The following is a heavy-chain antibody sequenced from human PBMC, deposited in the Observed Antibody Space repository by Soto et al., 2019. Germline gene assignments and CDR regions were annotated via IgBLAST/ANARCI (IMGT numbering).Heavy chain of an antibody. CDR2: ISYDGSNK. D-gene: IGHD6-13*01. CDR3: ARERYSSRSPDFDY. Sequence: QVQLVETGEGMVQPGRSLGLSCAASGFTFSSYGMHWVRQAPGKGLEWVAVISYDGSNKHYADSVKGRFTISRDNSKNTLYLQMNSLRAEDTAVYYCARERYSSRSPDFDYWGQGTLVTVSS. J-gene: IGHJ4*02. CDR1: GFTFSSYG. V-gene: IGHV3-30*03.